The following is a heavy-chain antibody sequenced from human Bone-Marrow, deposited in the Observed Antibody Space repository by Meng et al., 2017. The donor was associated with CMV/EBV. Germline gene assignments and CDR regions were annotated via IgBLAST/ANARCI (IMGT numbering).Heavy chain of an antibody. CDR3: ARGNSDTSGYYGFKP. V-gene: IGHV4-34*01. CDR1: GFTFSNYA. CDR2: INHGGST. J-gene: IGHJ5*02. D-gene: IGHD3-22*01. Sequence: ESLKISCAASGFTFSNYAMNWVRQAPGKGLEWIGEINHGGSTNYNPSLKSRVTISLDTSKNQLSLKLTSVTAADTAVYYCARGNSDTSGYYGFKPWGQGTLVTVSS.